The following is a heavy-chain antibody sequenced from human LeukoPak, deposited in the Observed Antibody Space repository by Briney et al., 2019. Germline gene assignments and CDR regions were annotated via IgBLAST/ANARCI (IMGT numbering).Heavy chain of an antibody. D-gene: IGHD1-14*01. Sequence: PGGSLRLSCAASGFTFSSYGMHWVRQAPGKGLEWVAVISYDGSNKYYADSVKGRFTISRDNSKNTLYLQMNSLRAEGTAVYYCPRGRSFDYWGQGTLVTVSS. CDR1: GFTFSSYG. CDR3: PRGRSFDY. CDR2: ISYDGSNK. V-gene: IGHV3-30*03. J-gene: IGHJ4*02.